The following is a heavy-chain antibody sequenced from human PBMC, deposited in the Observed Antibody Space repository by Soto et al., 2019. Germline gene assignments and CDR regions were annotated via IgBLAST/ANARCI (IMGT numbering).Heavy chain of an antibody. CDR3: ARPPSGYSNYVGLYYYYYIDV. CDR2: ISSSGSTI. V-gene: IGHV3-11*01. D-gene: IGHD4-4*01. CDR1: GFTFSDYY. J-gene: IGHJ6*03. Sequence: GALRLSCAASGFTFSDYYMSWIRQAPGKGLEWVSYISSSGSTIYYADSVKGRFTISRDNAKNSLYLQMNSLRAEDTAVYYCARPPSGYSNYVGLYYYYYIDVWGKGTTVTVSS.